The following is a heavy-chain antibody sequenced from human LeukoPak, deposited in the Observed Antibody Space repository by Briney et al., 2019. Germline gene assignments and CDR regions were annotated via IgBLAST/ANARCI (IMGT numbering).Heavy chain of an antibody. CDR1: GGSISGYY. CDR2: IYYSGGT. CDR3: ARDRYYYGSGSYYFDY. Sequence: SETLSLTCTVSGGSISGYYWSWIRQPPGKGLEWIGEIYYSGGTKYIPSLKSRVTMSVDTSKNQFSLKLSSVTAADTAVYYCARDRYYYGSGSYYFDYWGQGTLVTVSS. V-gene: IGHV4-59*12. J-gene: IGHJ4*02. D-gene: IGHD3-10*01.